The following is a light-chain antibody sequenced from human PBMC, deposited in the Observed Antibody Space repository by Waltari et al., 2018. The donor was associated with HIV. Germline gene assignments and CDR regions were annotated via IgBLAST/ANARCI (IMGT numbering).Light chain of an antibody. CDR2: EVT. Sequence: QSALPQPPSASGSPGQSVTMSCTGTSSDLCGYNYVSWLQQHPGKAPKLIMTEVTKRPSGVPDRFSGSKSGNTASLTVSGLQAEDEAHYYCSSYSPTNKFYVLFGGGTTLTVL. CDR1: SSDLCGYNY. V-gene: IGLV2-8*01. J-gene: IGLJ2*01. CDR3: SSYSPTNKFYVL.